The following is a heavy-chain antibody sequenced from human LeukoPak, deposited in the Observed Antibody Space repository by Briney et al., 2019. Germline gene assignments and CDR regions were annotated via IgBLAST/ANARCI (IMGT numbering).Heavy chain of an antibody. J-gene: IGHJ4*02. CDR2: IYHSGST. CDR3: ARAHLATVVAPFDY. CDR1: GGSISSGGYY. Sequence: SETLSLTCTVSGGSISSGGYYWSWIRQPPGKGLEWIGYIYHSGSTYYNPSLKSRVTISVDRSKNQFSLKLSSVTAADTAVYYCARAHLATVVAPFDYWGQGTLVTVSS. D-gene: IGHD3-22*01. V-gene: IGHV4-30-2*01.